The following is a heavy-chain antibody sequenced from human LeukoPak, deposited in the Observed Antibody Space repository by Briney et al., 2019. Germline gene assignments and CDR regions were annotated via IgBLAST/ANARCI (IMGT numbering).Heavy chain of an antibody. J-gene: IGHJ4*02. D-gene: IGHD2-2*01. CDR3: AKGVSISCYVHLDY. Sequence: PGGSLRLSCAASGVTLSTYAMSWARQAPGKGLEWVSGISSSGSGDNTYYADSVKGRFTISRDNSKNTLYLQMNSLRAEDTAVYYCAKGVSISCYVHLDYWGQRILVTVSS. CDR1: GVTLSTYA. CDR2: ISSSGSGDNT. V-gene: IGHV3-23*01.